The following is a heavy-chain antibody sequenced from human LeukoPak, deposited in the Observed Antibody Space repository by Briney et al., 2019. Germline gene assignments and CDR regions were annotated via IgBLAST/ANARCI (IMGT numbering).Heavy chain of an antibody. CDR1: GFTFSSYS. D-gene: IGHD1-26*01. V-gene: IGHV3-21*01. CDR2: ISSSSSYI. J-gene: IGHJ4*02. Sequence: GGSLRLSCAASGFTFSSYSMNWVRQAPGKGLEWVSSISSSSSYIYYADSVKGRFTISRDNSKNTLYLQMNSLRAEDTAVYYCAKGATDYFDYWGQGTLATVSS. CDR3: AKGATDYFDY.